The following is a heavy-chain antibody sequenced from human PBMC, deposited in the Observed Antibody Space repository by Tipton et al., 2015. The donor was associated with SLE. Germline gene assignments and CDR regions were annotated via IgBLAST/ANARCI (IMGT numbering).Heavy chain of an antibody. CDR1: GGYISSDTYY. D-gene: IGHD6-19*01. J-gene: IGHJ4*01. Sequence: TLSLTCIVSGGYISSDTYYWSWIRQPAGNGLEWIGRIYNTGSTNYNPSLKSRVTMSVHPSKRQFSLKLTSVTAADTAVYYCATHPRSYSSGWSYYFDYWGQGALVTVSS. V-gene: IGHV4-61*02. CDR2: IYNTGST. CDR3: ATHPRSYSSGWSYYFDY.